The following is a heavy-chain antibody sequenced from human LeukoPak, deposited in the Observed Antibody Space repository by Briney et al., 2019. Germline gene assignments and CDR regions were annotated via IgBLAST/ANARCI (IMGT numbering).Heavy chain of an antibody. CDR3: TTDASYSSGWYQSYYFDY. D-gene: IGHD6-19*01. CDR2: IKGKTDGGTT. CDR1: GFTFSNAW. Sequence: GGSLRLSCAASGFTFSNAWMSWVRQAPGKGLEWVGRIKGKTDGGTTDYAAPVKGRFTISRDDSKNTLYLQMNSLKTEDTAAYYCTTDASYSSGWYQSYYFDYWGQGTLVTVSS. J-gene: IGHJ4*02. V-gene: IGHV3-15*01.